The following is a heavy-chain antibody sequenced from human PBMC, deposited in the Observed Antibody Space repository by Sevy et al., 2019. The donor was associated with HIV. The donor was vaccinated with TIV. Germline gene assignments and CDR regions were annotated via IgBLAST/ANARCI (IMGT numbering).Heavy chain of an antibody. CDR2: IYTSGTT. CDR1: GGSIGTGSDY. J-gene: IGHJ3*02. D-gene: IGHD3-3*01. V-gene: IGHV4-61*02. CDR3: ARLNFDVLGGSYDAFDI. Sequence: TLSLTCTVSGGSIGTGSDYWSWIRQPAGKGLEWIGRIYTSGTTNYNPFFKSRVTISLDTSKNQFSLKLSSVTAADTAVYYCARLNFDVLGGSYDAFDIWGQGTKVTVSS.